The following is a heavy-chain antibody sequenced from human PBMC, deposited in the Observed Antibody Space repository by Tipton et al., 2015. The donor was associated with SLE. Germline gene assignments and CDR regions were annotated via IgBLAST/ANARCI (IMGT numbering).Heavy chain of an antibody. CDR1: GYSFTSYW. CDR2: IDPSDSYT. J-gene: IGHJ6*02. Sequence: QLVQSGAEVKKPGESLRISCKGSGYSFTSYWISWVRQMPGKGLEWMGRIDPSDSYTNYSPSFQGHVTISADKSISTAYLQWSSLKASDTAMYYCARQGLMVRVVIASYYYGMDVWGQGTTVTVSS. V-gene: IGHV5-10-1*01. CDR3: ARQGLMVRVVIASYYYGMDV. D-gene: IGHD3-10*01.